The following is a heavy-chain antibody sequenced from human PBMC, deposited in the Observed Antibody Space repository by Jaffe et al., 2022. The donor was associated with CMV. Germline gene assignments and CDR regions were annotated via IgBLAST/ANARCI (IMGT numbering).Heavy chain of an antibody. V-gene: IGHV3-33*01. J-gene: IGHJ6*02. Sequence: QVQLVESGGGVVQPGRSLRLSCAASGFTFSSYGMHWVRQAPGKGLEWVAVIWYDGSNKYYADSVKGRFTISRDNSKNTLYLQMNSLRAEDTAVYYCARVRVVPAAMRGCMDVWGQGTTVTVSS. CDR2: IWYDGSNK. CDR1: GFTFSSYG. CDR3: ARVRVVPAAMRGCMDV. D-gene: IGHD2-2*01.